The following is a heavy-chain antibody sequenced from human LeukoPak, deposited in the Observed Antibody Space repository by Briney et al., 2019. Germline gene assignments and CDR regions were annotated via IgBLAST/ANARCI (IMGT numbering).Heavy chain of an antibody. CDR1: GFTVSSNY. Sequence: GGSLRLSCAASGFTVSSNYMSWVRQAPGMGLEWVSVIYSGGSTYYADSVKGRFTISRDNSKNTLYLQMNSLRAEDTAVYYCARVAGSGSYHRRYYYMDVWGKGTTVTVSS. D-gene: IGHD3-10*01. V-gene: IGHV3-66*02. CDR2: IYSGGST. J-gene: IGHJ6*03. CDR3: ARVAGSGSYHRRYYYMDV.